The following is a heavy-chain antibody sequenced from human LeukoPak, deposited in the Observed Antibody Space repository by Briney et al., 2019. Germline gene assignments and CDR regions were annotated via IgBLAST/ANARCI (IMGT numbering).Heavy chain of an antibody. J-gene: IGHJ3*02. CDR3: ARGGAAAGIDAFDI. CDR1: GFTFSSYS. V-gene: IGHV3-21*01. CDR2: ISGSSSYI. Sequence: GGSLRLSCAASGFTFSSYSMNWVRQAPGKGLEWFSSISGSSSYIYYADSVKGRFTISRDNAKNSLYLQMNSLRAEDTAVYYCARGGAAAGIDAFDIWGQGTMVTVSS. D-gene: IGHD6-13*01.